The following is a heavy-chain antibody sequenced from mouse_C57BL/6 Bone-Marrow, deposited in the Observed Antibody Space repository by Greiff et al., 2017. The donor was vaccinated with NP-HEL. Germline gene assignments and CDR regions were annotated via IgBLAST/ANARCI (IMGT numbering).Heavy chain of an antibody. D-gene: IGHD1-1*01. Sequence: EVQLQQPGPELVKPGASVKMSCKASGYTFTDYNMHWVKQSHGQSLEWIGHIHPNNGGTSYNQKFKGKATLTVNKSSSTADMELRSLTSEDSAVYYCARGDYYGSSYGAWFAYWGKGTLVTVSA. J-gene: IGHJ3*01. CDR2: IHPNNGGT. CDR3: ARGDYYGSSYGAWFAY. CDR1: GYTFTDYN. V-gene: IGHV1-22*01.